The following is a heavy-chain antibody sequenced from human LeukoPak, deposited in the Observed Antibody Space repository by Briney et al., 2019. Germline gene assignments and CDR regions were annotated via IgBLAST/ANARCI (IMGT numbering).Heavy chain of an antibody. CDR3: ARGDYYGAAMTDY. CDR1: GFTSSNYS. Sequence: GGSLRLSCAASGFTSSNYSTNWVRQAPGKGLEWVSSISSSSSYIYDADSVKGRFTISRDNAKNSLYLQMISLRAEDTAVYYCARGDYYGAAMTDYWGQGTLVTVSS. D-gene: IGHD3-10*01. CDR2: ISSSSSYI. V-gene: IGHV3-21*06. J-gene: IGHJ4*02.